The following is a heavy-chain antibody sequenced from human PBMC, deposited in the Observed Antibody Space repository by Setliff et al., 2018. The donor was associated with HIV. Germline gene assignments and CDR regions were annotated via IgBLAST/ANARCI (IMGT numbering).Heavy chain of an antibody. CDR2: VNHRGDT. J-gene: IGHJ4*02. Sequence: PSETLSLTCAVSGYSISGGYYWGWIRQPPGKGLEWIGSVNHRGDTYYIASLKSRVTMSVDTSKNQFFLNLASVTASDTAIYYCARQPPLSVLQVWFGDYWGQGMLVTGSS. CDR3: ARQPPLSVLQVWFGDY. V-gene: IGHV4-38-2*01. D-gene: IGHD3-10*01. CDR1: GYSISGGYY.